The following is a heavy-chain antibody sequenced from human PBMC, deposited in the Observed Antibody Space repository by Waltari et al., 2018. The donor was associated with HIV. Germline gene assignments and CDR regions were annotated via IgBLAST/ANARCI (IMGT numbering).Heavy chain of an antibody. CDR2: VYYSGTT. CDR3: ARGNCAIGSCFAVAFPFDI. V-gene: IGHV4-59*11. CDR1: RGSLQMHY. Sequence: QVLLQESGPGLVKPSATLSLPCTVSRGSLQMHYWTWIRQKPGKGLEWLGFVYYSGTTVYSPSLESRVTIAVAPSRNQFSLRLRSATATDTATYYCARGNCAIGSCFAVAFPFDIWGPGTTVTVSS. J-gene: IGHJ3*02. D-gene: IGHD2-8*01.